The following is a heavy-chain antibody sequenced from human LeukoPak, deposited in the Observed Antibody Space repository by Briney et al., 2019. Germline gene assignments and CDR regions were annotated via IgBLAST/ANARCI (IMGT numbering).Heavy chain of an antibody. CDR3: AKDKSGSYRPDAFDI. J-gene: IGHJ3*02. CDR2: ISGSGGST. D-gene: IGHD1-26*01. V-gene: IGHV3-23*01. Sequence: GGSLRLSCAASGFTFSSYAMSWVRQAPGKGLEWVSAISGSGGSTYYADSVKGRFTISRDNSKNTLYLQMNSRRAEDTAVYYCAKDKSGSYRPDAFDIWGQGTMVTVSS. CDR1: GFTFSSYA.